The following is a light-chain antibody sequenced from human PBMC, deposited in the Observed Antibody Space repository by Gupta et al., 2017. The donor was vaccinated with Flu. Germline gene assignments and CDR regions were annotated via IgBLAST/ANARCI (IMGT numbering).Light chain of an antibody. V-gene: IGLV2-11*01. CDR3: CSYGGTNAFWV. Sequence: QSVLTQPRSVSGSPGQSVTISCTGTSSDVGAYNYVSWYQQHPGKAPKVIIYDVTKRPSGVPGRLSGSKSGNTASLTISGLQADDEADYYCCSYGGTNAFWVFGGGTKLTAL. J-gene: IGLJ3*02. CDR1: SSDVGAYNY. CDR2: DVT.